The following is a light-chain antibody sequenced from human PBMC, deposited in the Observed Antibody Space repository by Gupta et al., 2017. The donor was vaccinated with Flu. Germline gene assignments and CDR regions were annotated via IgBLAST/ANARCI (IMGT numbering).Light chain of an antibody. CDR2: DTS. Sequence: IVMTQSPATLSVSPGERVTLSCRASQSVGGHLAWYQQKPGQSPSLLIYDTSTRATGVPARFNGSGSGTEFTLTSSGRQYEDFAVYYGQQDDAWITLGGGTKVEIK. V-gene: IGKV3-15*01. CDR1: QSVGGH. CDR3: QQDDAWIT. J-gene: IGKJ4*01.